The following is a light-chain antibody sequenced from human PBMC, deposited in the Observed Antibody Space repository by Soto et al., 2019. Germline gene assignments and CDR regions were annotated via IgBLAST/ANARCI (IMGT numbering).Light chain of an antibody. Sequence: EIVLTQSPGTLTLSPGERATLSCRASQSVSSSYLAWYQQKPGQAPRLLIYGASSRATGIPDRFSGGGSGTDFTLTISRLEPEDFAVYYCQQSLTFGPGTKVDIK. CDR1: QSVSSSY. V-gene: IGKV3-20*01. CDR3: QQSLT. J-gene: IGKJ3*01. CDR2: GAS.